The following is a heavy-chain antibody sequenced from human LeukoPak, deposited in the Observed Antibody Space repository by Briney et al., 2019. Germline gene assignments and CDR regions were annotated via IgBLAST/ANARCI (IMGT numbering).Heavy chain of an antibody. V-gene: IGHV4-34*01. CDR1: GGSFSGYY. J-gene: IGHJ4*02. CDR3: ARVGSTYYYGSGSYYPTDDY. CDR2: INHSGST. Sequence: PSETLSLTCAVYGGSFSGYYWSWIRQPPGKGLEWIGEINHSGSTNYNPSLKSRVTISVDTSKNQFSLKLSSVTAADTAMYYCARVGSTYYYGSGSYYPTDDYWGQGTLVTVSS. D-gene: IGHD3-10*01.